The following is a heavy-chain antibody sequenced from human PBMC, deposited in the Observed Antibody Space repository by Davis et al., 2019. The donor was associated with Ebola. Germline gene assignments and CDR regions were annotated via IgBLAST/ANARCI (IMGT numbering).Heavy chain of an antibody. J-gene: IGHJ4*02. CDR2: ISGSGGST. V-gene: IGHV3-23*01. D-gene: IGHD6-6*01. CDR1: GFNFSNHA. Sequence: GESLKISCAASGFNFSNHAMNWVRQAPWKGLEWVSAISGSGGSTYYADSVKGRFTISRDNSKNTLYLQMNSLRAEDTAVYYCAKDGRSSSIAALFDYWGQGTLVTVSS. CDR3: AKDGRSSSIAALFDY.